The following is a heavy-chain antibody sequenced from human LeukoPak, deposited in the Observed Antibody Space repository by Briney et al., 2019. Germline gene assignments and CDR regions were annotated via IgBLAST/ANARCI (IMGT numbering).Heavy chain of an antibody. CDR1: GFTFSSNA. J-gene: IGHJ4*02. Sequence: GGSLRLSCEASGFTFSSNAMSWVRQAPGKGLEWVSGIGGDVRTHYADSVKGRFTISRDNSKNTVSLQMSSLRAEDTALYYCAKGSGNGYGSGPFDYWGQGTLVTVSS. CDR2: IGGDVRT. V-gene: IGHV3-23*01. D-gene: IGHD3-10*01. CDR3: AKGSGNGYGSGPFDY.